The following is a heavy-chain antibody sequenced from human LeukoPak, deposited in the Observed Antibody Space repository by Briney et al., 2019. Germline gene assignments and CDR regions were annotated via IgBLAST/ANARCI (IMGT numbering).Heavy chain of an antibody. CDR3: ARNSHGYSSGWLQFNFDY. CDR1: GYTFTSYG. D-gene: IGHD6-19*01. J-gene: IGHJ4*02. V-gene: IGHV1-18*01. Sequence: ASVKVSCKASGYTFTSYGITWVRQAPGQGLEWMGWINTYNGNTNYVQKLQGRVTMTTDTSTSTAYTELRSLRSDDTAVYYCARNSHGYSSGWLQFNFDYWGQGTLVTVSS. CDR2: INTYNGNT.